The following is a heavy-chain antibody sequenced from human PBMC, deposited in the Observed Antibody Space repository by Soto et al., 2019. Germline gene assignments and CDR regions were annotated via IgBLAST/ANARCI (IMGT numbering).Heavy chain of an antibody. J-gene: IGHJ4*02. Sequence: EVQVLESGGDLVQPGGSLRLSCVASGFTFSNYAMSWVRQAPGKGLEWVSTISGTGTSTYYADFVKGRFTISRDNSKNSLYVQMNSLRAEDTAVYYCANHDRGDYMASWGQGTLVTVSS. CDR3: ANHDRGDYMAS. V-gene: IGHV3-23*01. CDR1: GFTFSNYA. D-gene: IGHD3-16*01. CDR2: ISGTGTST.